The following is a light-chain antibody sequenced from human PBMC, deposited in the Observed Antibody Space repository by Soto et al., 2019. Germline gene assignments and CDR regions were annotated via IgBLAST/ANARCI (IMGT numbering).Light chain of an antibody. CDR3: QQRSNWLT. V-gene: IGKV3-11*01. CDR1: QSISSY. J-gene: IGKJ4*01. Sequence: EIVLTQSPATLSLSPGERATLSCRASQSISSYLAWYQQKPGQAPRLLIYDAVIRATGIPARFSGSGSGTDFTLTISSLEPEDFAIYYCQQRSNWLTFGGGPKVEIK. CDR2: DAV.